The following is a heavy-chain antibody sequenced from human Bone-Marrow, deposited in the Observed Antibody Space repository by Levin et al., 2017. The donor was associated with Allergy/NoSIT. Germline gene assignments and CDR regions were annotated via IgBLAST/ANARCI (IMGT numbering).Heavy chain of an antibody. D-gene: IGHD2-8*01. J-gene: IGHJ6*03. CDR2: ITGSGGTT. CDR3: AKGKSPMATRAMDV. V-gene: IGHV3-23*01. CDR1: GFTFRLYG. Sequence: GESLKISCEASGFTFRLYGMNWVRQAPGKGLEWVSAITGSGGTTYYAGSVKGRFTNSRDNSKNTVYLHMNSLRVDDTAVYFCAKGKSPMATRAMDVWGKGATVTVSS.